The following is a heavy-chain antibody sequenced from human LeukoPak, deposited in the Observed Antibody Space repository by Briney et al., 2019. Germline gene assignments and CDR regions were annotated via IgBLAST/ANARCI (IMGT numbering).Heavy chain of an antibody. V-gene: IGHV3-30*01. Sequence: PGRSLRLSCAASGFTFSSYAMHWVRQAPGKGLEWVAVISYDGSNKYYADSAKGRFTISRDNSKNTLYLQMNSLRAEDTAVYYCARERGDYYYYYMDVWGKGTTVTVSS. CDR3: ARERGDYYYYYMDV. CDR1: GFTFSSYA. CDR2: ISYDGSNK. D-gene: IGHD3-10*01. J-gene: IGHJ6*03.